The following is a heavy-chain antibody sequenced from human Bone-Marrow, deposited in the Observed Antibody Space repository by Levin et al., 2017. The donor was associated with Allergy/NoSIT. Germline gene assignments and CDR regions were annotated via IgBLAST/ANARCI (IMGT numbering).Heavy chain of an antibody. CDR2: ISGSGSST. Sequence: GESLKISCAASGFTFSNGALSWVRQAPGKGLEWVSGISGSGSSTYYADSVKGRFTISRDNSKNTLYLQMNNLRVEDTAVYYCAKGGGGLFDYWGQGTRVTVSS. CDR1: GFTFSNGA. CDR3: AKGGGGLFDY. J-gene: IGHJ4*02. D-gene: IGHD2-15*01. V-gene: IGHV3-23*01.